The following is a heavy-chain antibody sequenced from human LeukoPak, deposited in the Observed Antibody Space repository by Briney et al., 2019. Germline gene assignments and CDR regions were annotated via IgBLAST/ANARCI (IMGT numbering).Heavy chain of an antibody. V-gene: IGHV4-34*01. D-gene: IGHD1-26*01. Sequence: SETLSLTCAVYGGSFSGYYWSWIRQPPGKGLEWIGEINHSGSTNYNPSLKSRVTISVDTSKNQFSLKLSSVTAADTAVYYCARGNRGSYYLYYYYYYMDVWGKGTTVTVSS. CDR1: GGSFSGYY. CDR2: INHSGST. J-gene: IGHJ6*03. CDR3: ARGNRGSYYLYYYYYYMDV.